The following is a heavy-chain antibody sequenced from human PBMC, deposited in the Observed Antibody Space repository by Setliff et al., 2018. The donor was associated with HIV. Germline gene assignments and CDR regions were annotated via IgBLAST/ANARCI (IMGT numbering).Heavy chain of an antibody. CDR3: ARRDRSGFYYWYFDP. D-gene: IGHD3-22*01. J-gene: IGHJ2*01. Sequence: SETLSLTCTVSGGSISTGGYYWSWIRQQPGKGLEWIGYSDYNGRTYYNPSLKSRVTISVDTSKNQFSLKLSSVTAADTAVYYCARRDRSGFYYWYFDPWGRGTLVTVSS. V-gene: IGHV4-31*03. CDR1: GGSISTGGYY. CDR2: SDYNGRT.